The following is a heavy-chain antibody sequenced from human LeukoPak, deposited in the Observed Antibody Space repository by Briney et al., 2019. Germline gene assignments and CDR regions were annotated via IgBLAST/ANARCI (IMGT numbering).Heavy chain of an antibody. V-gene: IGHV1-8*03. CDR2: MNPNSGNT. CDR3: AKEVGYDSSGYDDY. D-gene: IGHD3-22*01. Sequence: ASVKVSCKASGYTFTSYDINWVRQATGQGLEWMGWMNPNSGNTGYAQKFRGRVTITRNTSISTAYMELSSLRSEDTAVYYWAKEVGYDSSGYDDYWGQGTLATVSS. J-gene: IGHJ4*02. CDR1: GYTFTSYD.